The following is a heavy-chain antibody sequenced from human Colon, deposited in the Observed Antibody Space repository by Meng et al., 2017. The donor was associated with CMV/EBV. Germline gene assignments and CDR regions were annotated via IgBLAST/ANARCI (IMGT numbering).Heavy chain of an antibody. CDR3: AKGPAYSGFWGGYDN. Sequence: GGSLRLSCAVSGFSFKDYAMVWVRQAPGKGLEWVSGITGSASYTYYADAVKGRFTVSRDNSNNTLHRQMHSLRAEDTAVYYCAKGPAYSGFWGGYDNWGQGTLVTVSS. V-gene: IGHV3-23*01. J-gene: IGHJ4*02. D-gene: IGHD3-3*01. CDR2: ITGSASYT. CDR1: GFSFKDYA.